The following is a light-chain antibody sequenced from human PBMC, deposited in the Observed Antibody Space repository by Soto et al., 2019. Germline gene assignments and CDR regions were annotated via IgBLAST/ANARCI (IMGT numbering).Light chain of an antibody. V-gene: IGLV2-8*01. CDR3: SSYEGKNNVV. J-gene: IGLJ2*01. CDR2: EVS. CDR1: SSDIGTYKY. Sequence: QSVLTQPPSASGSPGQSVTISCTGTSSDIGTYKYVSWYQHHPGKAPKLMIYEVSKRPSGVPDRFSGSKSANTASLTVSGLLTEDEDDYYCSSYEGKNNVVFGEGTK.